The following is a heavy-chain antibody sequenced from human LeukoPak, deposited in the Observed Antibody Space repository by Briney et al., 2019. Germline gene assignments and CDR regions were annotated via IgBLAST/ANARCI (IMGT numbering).Heavy chain of an antibody. J-gene: IGHJ4*02. CDR3: ARDSFSGSSLDY. CDR1: GFTFDEYG. D-gene: IGHD1-26*01. Sequence: GGSLRLSCAASGFTFDEYGMSWVRQAPGKGLEWVSSINWDGGSTAYADSVQGRFTISRDNAKNSLHPQMKSLRAEDTALYYCARDSFSGSSLDYWGQGTLVTVSS. V-gene: IGHV3-20*04. CDR2: INWDGGST.